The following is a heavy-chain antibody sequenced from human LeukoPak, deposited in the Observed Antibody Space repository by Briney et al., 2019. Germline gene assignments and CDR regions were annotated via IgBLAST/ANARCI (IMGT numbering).Heavy chain of an antibody. V-gene: IGHV4-39*07. Sequence: SETLSLTCTVSGDSVSSSDYYWGWIRQPPGKRLEWIGSIYSSGSTNYNPSLKSRVTISVDTSKNQFSLKLSSVTAADTAVYYCARDRGHDFWSGYYIDYWGQGTLVTVSS. CDR2: IYSSGST. D-gene: IGHD3-3*01. CDR1: GDSVSSSDYY. CDR3: ARDRGHDFWSGYYIDY. J-gene: IGHJ4*02.